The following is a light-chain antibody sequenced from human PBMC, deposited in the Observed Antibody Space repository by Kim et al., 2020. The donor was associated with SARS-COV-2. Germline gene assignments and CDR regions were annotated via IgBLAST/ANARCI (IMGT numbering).Light chain of an antibody. CDR2: KAT. Sequence: DIQMTQSPSTLSASIGDRVTITCRASQNVYVWLAWYQQKPGKAPTLLIYKATTLESGVPSRFSGSGSGTEFTLTISSLQPDDFATYYCQQYHSYWTFGQGTKVDIK. CDR3: QQYHSYWT. V-gene: IGKV1-5*03. CDR1: QNVYVW. J-gene: IGKJ1*01.